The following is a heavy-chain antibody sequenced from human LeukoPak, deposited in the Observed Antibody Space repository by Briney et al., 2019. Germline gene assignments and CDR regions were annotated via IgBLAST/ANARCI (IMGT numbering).Heavy chain of an antibody. J-gene: IGHJ4*02. Sequence: GGSLRLSCTVSGLIFGVYAIHWFRQARGKGLEWGSFIRSRAYGATTEDAASVEGRSTISGDDSRSIACLQMNSRQTGETGVYYCTRAYCSGPSCYDRADYRGQGTLVTVSS. CDR3: TRAYCSGPSCYDRADY. V-gene: IGHV3-49*03. CDR1: GLIFGVYA. D-gene: IGHD2-2*01. CDR2: IRSRAYGATT.